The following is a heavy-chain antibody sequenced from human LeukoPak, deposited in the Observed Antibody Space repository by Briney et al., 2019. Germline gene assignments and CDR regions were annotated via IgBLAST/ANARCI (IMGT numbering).Heavy chain of an antibody. J-gene: IGHJ3*02. D-gene: IGHD1-26*01. CDR2: IYDSGST. V-gene: IGHV4-30-2*01. CDR1: GGSISSGGYY. Sequence: SETLSLTCTVSGGSISSGGYYWSWIRQPPGKGLEWIGYIYDSGSTYYNPSLKSRVTISVDTSKNQFSLKLSSVTAADTAVYYCARDGALSDLIVGATIDAFDIWGQGTMVTVSS. CDR3: ARDGALSDLIVGATIDAFDI.